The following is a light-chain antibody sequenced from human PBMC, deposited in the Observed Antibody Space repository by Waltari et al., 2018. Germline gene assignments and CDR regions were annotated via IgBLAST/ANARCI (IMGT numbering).Light chain of an antibody. CDR3: SMYMGSGVWV. J-gene: IGLJ3*02. CDR1: SGSVSRNSF. V-gene: IGLV8-61*01. Sequence: QTVVTQEQSLSVSSGGTVTLTCALSSGSVSRNSFPPWYQQTPGQPPRTLVYKGISRSSGVPDRFSGSILGNTAALTITGAQADDESDYYCSMYMGSGVWVFGGGTKLTVL. CDR2: KGI.